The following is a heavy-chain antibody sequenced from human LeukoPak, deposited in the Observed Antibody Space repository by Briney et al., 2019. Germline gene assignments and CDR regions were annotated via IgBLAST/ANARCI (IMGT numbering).Heavy chain of an antibody. V-gene: IGHV7-4-1*02. CDR1: GYTFNKYA. D-gene: IGHD2-15*01. CDR3: ARAARYCSGGSCFSPRTFDI. J-gene: IGHJ3*02. CDR2: ITTDTGHP. Sequence: ASAKVSCKASGYTFNKYAMNWVRQAPGQGLEWMGWITTDTGHPTYAQGFTGRFVFSLDTSVTTAYLQITSLEADDTAMYYCARAARYCSGGSCFSPRTFDIWGQGTMVTVS.